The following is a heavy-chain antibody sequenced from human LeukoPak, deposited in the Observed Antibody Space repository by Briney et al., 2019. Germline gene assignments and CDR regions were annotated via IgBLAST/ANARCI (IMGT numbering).Heavy chain of an antibody. J-gene: IGHJ6*02. CDR2: ISSSSSYI. CDR1: GFTFSSYS. Sequence: PGGSLRLSCAASGFTFSSYSMNWVRQAPGKGLEWVSSISSSSSYIYYADSVKGRFTISRDNAKNSLYLQMNSLRAEDTAVYYCARDPGIAVNSYYGMDVWGQGTTVTVSS. D-gene: IGHD6-19*01. CDR3: ARDPGIAVNSYYGMDV. V-gene: IGHV3-21*01.